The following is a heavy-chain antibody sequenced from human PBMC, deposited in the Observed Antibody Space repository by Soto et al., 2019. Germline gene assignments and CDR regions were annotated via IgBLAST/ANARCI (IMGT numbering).Heavy chain of an antibody. CDR1: GGSFSGYY. V-gene: IGHV4-34*01. J-gene: IGHJ6*02. D-gene: IGHD3-10*01. CDR3: AGMVRGVIVYYYGIDV. CDR2: INHSGST. Sequence: TSETLSLTCAVYGGSFSGYYWSWIRQPPGKGLEWIGEINHSGSTNYNPSLKSRVTISVDTSKNQFSLTLSSVTAADTAVYYCAGMVRGVIVYYYGIDVCGQRTTVPACS.